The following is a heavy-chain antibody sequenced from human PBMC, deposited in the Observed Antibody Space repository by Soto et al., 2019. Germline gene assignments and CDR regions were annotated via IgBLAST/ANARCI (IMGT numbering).Heavy chain of an antibody. V-gene: IGHV4-61*01. D-gene: IGHD5-18*01. J-gene: IGHJ4*02. CDR3: ARAPYYIATTAMEYYFDY. CDR1: GASVSSGSFY. CDR2: IYYSGST. Sequence: ETLSLTCTVSGASVSSGSFYWSWIRQPPGKGLEWIGYIYYSGSTNYNPSLKSRVPISVGTSKNPLSLRLSSVTAADTAFYYCARAPYYIATTAMEYYFDYWGQGTPVTVSS.